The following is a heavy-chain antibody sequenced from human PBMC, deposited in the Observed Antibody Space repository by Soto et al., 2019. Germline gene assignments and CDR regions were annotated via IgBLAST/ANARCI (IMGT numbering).Heavy chain of an antibody. Sequence: PSETLSLTCTVSGGSISGYYWNWIRQPPGKGLEWIGYMYYSGSTKYNPSLKSRVTISVDTPKNQFSLRLSSVTAADTAVYYCARLATAKDAFDIWGQGTMVTVSS. CDR1: GGSISGYY. D-gene: IGHD2-21*02. J-gene: IGHJ3*02. CDR2: MYYSGST. CDR3: ARLATAKDAFDI. V-gene: IGHV4-59*01.